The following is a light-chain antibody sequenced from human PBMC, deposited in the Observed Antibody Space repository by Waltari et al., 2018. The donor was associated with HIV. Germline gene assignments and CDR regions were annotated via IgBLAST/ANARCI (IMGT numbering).Light chain of an antibody. CDR1: SSNVGGYNS. CDR2: EVS. Sequence: QSALTQPASVSGSPGQSITISCTRTSSNVGGYNSVSCYQQHPCKAPNLMIYEVSNRPAGVSERCAGSKSGNTASLTIAGRQAEDEADYYCSSYTSSSTVVVFGGGTKLTVL. CDR3: SSYTSSSTVVV. V-gene: IGLV2-14*01. J-gene: IGLJ2*01.